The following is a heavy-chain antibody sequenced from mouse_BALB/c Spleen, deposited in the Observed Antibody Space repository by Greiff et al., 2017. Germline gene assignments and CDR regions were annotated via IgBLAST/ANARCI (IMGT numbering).Heavy chain of an antibody. D-gene: IGHD1-1*01. V-gene: IGHV5-4*02. J-gene: IGHJ2*01. CDR2: ISDGGSYT. CDR3: ARGSDYYGSSYGRTFDY. Sequence: EVHLVESGGGLVKPGGSLKLSCAASGFTFSDYYMYWVRQTPEKRLEWVATISDGGSYTYYPDSVKGRFTISRDNAKNNLYLQMSSLKSEDTAMYYCARGSDYYGSSYGRTFDYWGQGTTLTVSS. CDR1: GFTFSDYY.